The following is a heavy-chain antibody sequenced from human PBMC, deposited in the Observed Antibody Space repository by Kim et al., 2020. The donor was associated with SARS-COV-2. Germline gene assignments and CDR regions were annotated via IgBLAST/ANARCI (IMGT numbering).Heavy chain of an antibody. V-gene: IGHV4-39*01. J-gene: IGHJ4*02. CDR3: ARRLSCGAGGGRYYCDH. Sequence: LKRRVTISVDTSKNPFSLKLSSVTAADTAVYYCARRLSCGAGGGRYYCDHWGQGTLVTVSS. D-gene: IGHD3-10*01.